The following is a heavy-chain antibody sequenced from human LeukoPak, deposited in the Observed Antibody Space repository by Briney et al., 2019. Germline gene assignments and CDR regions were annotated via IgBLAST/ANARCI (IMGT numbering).Heavy chain of an antibody. CDR1: GGTFSSYA. CDR3: ARAIAVDDYGMDV. V-gene: IGHV1-69*04. Sequence: SVKVSCKAPGGTFSSYAISLVRQAPGQGLEWMGRIIPILGIANYAQKFQGRVTITADKSTSTAYMELSSLRSEDTAVYYCARAIAVDDYGMDVWGQGTTVTVSS. CDR2: IIPILGIA. J-gene: IGHJ6*02. D-gene: IGHD6-19*01.